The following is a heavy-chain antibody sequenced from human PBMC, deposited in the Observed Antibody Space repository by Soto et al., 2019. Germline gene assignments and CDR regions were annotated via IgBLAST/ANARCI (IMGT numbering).Heavy chain of an antibody. CDR1: GYTFTNFG. V-gene: IGHV1-18*01. Sequence: GASVKVSCKASGYTFTNFGISWVRQAPGQGLEWMGWISAYNGNTNYAQKFQVRVTMTTDTSTSTAYMELRSLRSDDTAVYYCARVLYPPSPLRPPGPFDPWGRGPWVPVSS. CDR3: ARVLYPPSPLRPPGPFDP. J-gene: IGHJ5*02. D-gene: IGHD2-2*01. CDR2: ISAYNGNT.